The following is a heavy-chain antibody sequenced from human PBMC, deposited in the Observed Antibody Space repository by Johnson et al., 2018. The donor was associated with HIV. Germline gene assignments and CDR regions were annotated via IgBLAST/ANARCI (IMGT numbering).Heavy chain of an antibody. CDR2: IKSKTDGGTT. CDR3: TTKQYSSSWYGAFDI. Sequence: EVQLVESGGGVVRPGGSLRLSCAASAFTFDDHGMSWVRHAPGKGLEWVGRIKSKTDGGTTDYAAPVKGRFTISRDDSKNTLYLQMNSLKTEDTAVYYCTTKQYSSSWYGAFDIWGQGTMVTVSS. D-gene: IGHD6-13*01. V-gene: IGHV3-15*01. J-gene: IGHJ3*02. CDR1: AFTFDDHG.